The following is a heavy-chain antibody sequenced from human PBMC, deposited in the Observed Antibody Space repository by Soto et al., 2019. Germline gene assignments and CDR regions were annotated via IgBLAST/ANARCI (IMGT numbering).Heavy chain of an antibody. V-gene: IGHV1-69*08. CDR2: IIPILGIA. CDR3: ARDGDGIVVVPAANSWYFDL. CDR1: GGTFSSYT. D-gene: IGHD2-2*01. J-gene: IGHJ2*01. Sequence: QVQLVQSGAEVKKPGSSVKVSCKASGGTFSSYTISWVRQAPGQGLEWMGRIIPILGIANYAQKFQGRVTITADKSTSTAYMELSSLRSEDTAVYYCARDGDGIVVVPAANSWYFDLWGRGTLVTVSS.